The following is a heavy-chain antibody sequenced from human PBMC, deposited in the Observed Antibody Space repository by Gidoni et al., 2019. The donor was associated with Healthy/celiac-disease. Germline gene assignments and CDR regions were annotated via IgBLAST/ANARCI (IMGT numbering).Heavy chain of an antibody. Sequence: QVQLVESGGGVVQPGRSLRLSCSASGFTFSRYGMHWVRQAPGKGLEWVAVISYDGSNKYYADSVKGRFTISRDNSKNTLYLQMNSLRAEDTAVYYCATIVGATKSSLGYWGQGTLVTVSS. CDR1: GFTFSRYG. CDR2: ISYDGSNK. CDR3: ATIVGATKSSLGY. V-gene: IGHV3-30*03. D-gene: IGHD1-26*01. J-gene: IGHJ4*02.